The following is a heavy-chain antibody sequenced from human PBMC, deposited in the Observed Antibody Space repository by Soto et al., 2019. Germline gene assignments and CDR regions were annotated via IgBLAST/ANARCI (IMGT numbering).Heavy chain of an antibody. Sequence: EVQLVESGGGLVQPGRSLRLSCAASGFTFDDYAMHWVRRVPGKGLEWVSSISWNSNIIGYADSVKGRFTISRDNAKNYLYLQMISLRPEDTALYYCAKGGPDGFCSGGRCYFDYWGQGTLVTVSS. CDR1: GFTFDDYA. D-gene: IGHD2-15*01. J-gene: IGHJ4*02. CDR3: AKGGPDGFCSGGRCYFDY. V-gene: IGHV3-9*01. CDR2: ISWNSNII.